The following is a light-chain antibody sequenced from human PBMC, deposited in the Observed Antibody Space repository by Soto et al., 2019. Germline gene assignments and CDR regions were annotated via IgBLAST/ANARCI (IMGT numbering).Light chain of an antibody. CDR2: GAS. CDR3: HQYNLSS. Sequence: IVLTQSSGNLCLSLGERATLSFRASQSVSSTYVAWYQQKSGQAPRLLIYGASSRATGIPDRFSGSGSGTEFIRNLRILEDADFAPYKFHQYNLSSFGQGTKVDIK. J-gene: IGKJ1*01. CDR1: QSVSSTY. V-gene: IGKV3-20*01.